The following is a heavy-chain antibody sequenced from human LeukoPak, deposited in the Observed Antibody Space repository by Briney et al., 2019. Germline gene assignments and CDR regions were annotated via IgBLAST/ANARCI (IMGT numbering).Heavy chain of an antibody. J-gene: IGHJ4*02. Sequence: SVKVSCKVFGGSFSSEAISWVRQDPGHGLEWMGGIIPIFGTANYAQKFQGRVTITTDESTSTAYMEVSSLRSEDTAVYYCGRKAGDCGGGSCYSIDYWGQGTLVTVSS. CDR3: GRKAGDCGGGSCYSIDY. CDR2: IIPIFGTA. CDR1: GGSFSSEA. V-gene: IGHV1-69*05. D-gene: IGHD2-15*01.